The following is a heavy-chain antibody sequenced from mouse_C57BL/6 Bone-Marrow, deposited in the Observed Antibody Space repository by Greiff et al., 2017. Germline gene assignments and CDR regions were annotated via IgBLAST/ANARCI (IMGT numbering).Heavy chain of an antibody. CDR3: GRGRILHPWYFDV. J-gene: IGHJ1*03. CDR1: GYAFTSYL. D-gene: IGHD1-1*01. Sequence: QVQLQQSGAELVRPGTSVKVSCKASGYAFTSYLIEWVKQRPGQGLEWIGVINPGSGGTNYNEKFKGKATLTADKSSSTAYMKLSSLTSEDSAVYFWGRGRILHPWYFDVWGTGTTVTVSS. CDR2: INPGSGGT. V-gene: IGHV1-54*01.